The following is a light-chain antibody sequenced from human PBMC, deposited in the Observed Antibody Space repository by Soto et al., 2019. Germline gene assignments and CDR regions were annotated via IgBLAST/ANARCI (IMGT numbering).Light chain of an antibody. J-gene: IGKJ5*01. Sequence: AIRMTQSPSSFSASTGDRVTITCRASQGISSYLACYQQKPGKAPKLLIYAASTLQSGVPSRFSGSGSGTEFTLTISSLQPEDFATYYCQQFNSYPITFGQGTRLEIK. CDR1: QGISSY. V-gene: IGKV1-8*01. CDR2: AAS. CDR3: QQFNSYPIT.